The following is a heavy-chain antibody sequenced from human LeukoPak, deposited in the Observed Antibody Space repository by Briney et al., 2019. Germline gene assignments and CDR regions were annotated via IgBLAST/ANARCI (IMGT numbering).Heavy chain of an antibody. CDR3: ARDKVVGPTHFDY. V-gene: IGHV1-46*01. D-gene: IGHD1-26*01. Sequence: ASVNVTFQSSGYTFTSYYMHWVRQPPAQGLEWMGIINPSGGSTSYAQKFQGRVTMTRDMSTSTVYMELSSLRSEDTAVYYCARDKVVGPTHFDYWGQGTLVTVSS. J-gene: IGHJ4*02. CDR1: GYTFTSYY. CDR2: INPSGGST.